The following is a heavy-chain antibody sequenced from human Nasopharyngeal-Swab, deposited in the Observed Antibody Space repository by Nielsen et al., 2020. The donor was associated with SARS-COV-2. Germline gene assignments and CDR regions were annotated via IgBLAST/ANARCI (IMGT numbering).Heavy chain of an antibody. CDR3: ARGDADDILTGPYYYYYYYMDV. Sequence: WVRQAPGQGLEWMGGIIPILGIANYAQKFQGRVTITADKSTSTAYMELSSLRSEDTAVYYCARGDADDILTGPYYYYYYYMDVWGKGTTVTVSS. D-gene: IGHD3-9*01. V-gene: IGHV1-69*10. CDR2: IIPILGIA. J-gene: IGHJ6*03.